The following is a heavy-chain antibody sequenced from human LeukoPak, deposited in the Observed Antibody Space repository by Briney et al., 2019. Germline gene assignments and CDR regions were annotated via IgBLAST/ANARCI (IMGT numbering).Heavy chain of an antibody. J-gene: IGHJ3*02. CDR2: IYPGHSDT. Sequence: GESLKISCKGSGYSFTSYWMGWVRQMPGKGREWMAIIYPGHSDTRYSPSFQCQVTIPAHKTISTAHRHCSSLKTSDTAMYYCARRILTGYHDAFDIWGQGTMVTVSS. CDR1: GYSFTSYW. D-gene: IGHD3-9*01. V-gene: IGHV5-51*01. CDR3: ARRILTGYHDAFDI.